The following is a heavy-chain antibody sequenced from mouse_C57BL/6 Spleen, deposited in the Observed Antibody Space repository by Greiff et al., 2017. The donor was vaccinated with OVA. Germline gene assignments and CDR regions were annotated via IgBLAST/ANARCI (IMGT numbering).Heavy chain of an antibody. V-gene: IGHV1-78*01. CDR2: IYPRDGST. J-gene: IGHJ3*01. CDR1: GYTFTDHT. CDR3: ARRNWDWFAY. D-gene: IGHD4-1*01. Sequence: QVQLQQSDAELVKPGASVKISCKVSGYTFTDHTIHWMKQRPEQGLEWIGYIYPRDGSTNYNEKFKSKATLTVDTSSSTAYMQLSSLTSEDSAVYYCARRNWDWFAYWGQGTLVTVSA.